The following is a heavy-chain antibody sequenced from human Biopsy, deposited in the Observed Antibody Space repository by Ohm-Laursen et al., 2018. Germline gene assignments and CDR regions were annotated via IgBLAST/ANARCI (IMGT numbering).Heavy chain of an antibody. Sequence: ASVKVSCKASRYTFTGDYIHWVRQAPGQGLEWMGWIDPKYGDTKFAQKFQGRVTMTRDTSTSTIYMDLSSLGSEDTAAYYCARAVRNQLVSEYWGQGTLVTVSS. D-gene: IGHD1-1*01. CDR3: ARAVRNQLVSEY. CDR1: RYTFTGDY. J-gene: IGHJ4*02. CDR2: IDPKYGDT. V-gene: IGHV1-2*02.